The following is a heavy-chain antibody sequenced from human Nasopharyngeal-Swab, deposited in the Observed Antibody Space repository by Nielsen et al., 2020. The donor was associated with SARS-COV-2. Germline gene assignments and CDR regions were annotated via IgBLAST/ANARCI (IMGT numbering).Heavy chain of an antibody. Sequence: GGSLRLSCAASGFTFTDYLMNWVRQAPGKGLEWVSSISTTSDYIYYADSVKGRFTISRDNARNSLHLQMHSLRAEDTAVYYCARHYDFWSGYYNSHFYGMDVWGQGTTVTVSS. D-gene: IGHD3-3*01. CDR1: GFTFTDYL. V-gene: IGHV3-21*01. J-gene: IGHJ6*02. CDR3: ARHYDFWSGYYNSHFYGMDV. CDR2: ISTTSDYI.